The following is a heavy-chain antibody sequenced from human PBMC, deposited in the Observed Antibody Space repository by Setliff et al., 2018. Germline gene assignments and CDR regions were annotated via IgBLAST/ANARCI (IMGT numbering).Heavy chain of an antibody. J-gene: IGHJ4*02. CDR2: IDPSADHT. V-gene: IGHV1-46*01. D-gene: IGHD5-18*01. Sequence: ASVKVSCKASGYTFTGYYLHWVRQAPGQGLEWMGIIDPSADHTNYAQKFQGRVTMTKDTSTTTVYMELSSLRSEDTAVYYCARAPLESGYYYGQGHYFDNWGQGTLVTSPQ. CDR3: ARAPLESGYYYGQGHYFDN. CDR1: GYTFTGYY.